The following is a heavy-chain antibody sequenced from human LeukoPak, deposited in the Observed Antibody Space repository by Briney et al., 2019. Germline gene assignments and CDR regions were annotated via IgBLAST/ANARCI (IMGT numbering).Heavy chain of an antibody. J-gene: IGHJ6*03. CDR3: ARHLYYYNSSGYYPIYYYYYMDV. Sequence: ASETLSLTCAVYGGSFSGYYWSWIRQPPGKGLEWIGEINHSGSTNYNPSLKSRVTISVDTSKNQFSLKLSSVTAADTAVYYCARHLYYYNSSGYYPIYYYYYMDVWGKGTTVTISS. CDR2: INHSGST. D-gene: IGHD3-22*01. CDR1: GGSFSGYY. V-gene: IGHV4-34*01.